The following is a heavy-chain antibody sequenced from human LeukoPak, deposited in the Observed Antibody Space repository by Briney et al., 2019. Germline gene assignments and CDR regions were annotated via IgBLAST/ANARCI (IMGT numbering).Heavy chain of an antibody. CDR1: GGSISSSNW. V-gene: IGHV4-4*02. CDR3: ARDVDYGDYIFDY. J-gene: IGHJ4*02. CDR2: IYHSGST. Sequence: SETLSLTCAVSGGSISSSNWWSWVRQPPGKGLEWIGEIYHSGSTNYNPTLKSRVTISVDKSKNQFSLKLSSVTAADTAVYYCARDVDYGDYIFDYWGQGTLVTVSS. D-gene: IGHD4-17*01.